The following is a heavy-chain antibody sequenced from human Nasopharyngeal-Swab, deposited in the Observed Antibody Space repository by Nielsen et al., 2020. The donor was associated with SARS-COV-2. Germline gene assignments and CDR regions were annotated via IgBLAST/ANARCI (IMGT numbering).Heavy chain of an antibody. Sequence: VRQAPGKGLEWVAFIWKDGTGGRYADSVKGRFTISRDNAKNSLYLQMNSLRAEDTAVYYCARDDYGGVDYWGQGTLVTVSS. CDR2: IWKDGTGG. D-gene: IGHD4-23*01. CDR3: ARDDYGGVDY. V-gene: IGHV3-33*01. J-gene: IGHJ4*02.